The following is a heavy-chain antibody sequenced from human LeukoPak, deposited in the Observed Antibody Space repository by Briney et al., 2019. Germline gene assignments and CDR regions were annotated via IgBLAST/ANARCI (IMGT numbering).Heavy chain of an antibody. D-gene: IGHD1-26*01. CDR3: AKDRGVGATAFDY. V-gene: IGHV3-30*18. CDR2: ISYDGSNK. Sequence: PGGSLRLSCAASGFTFSSYGMHWVRQAPGKGLEWVAVISYDGSNKYYADSVKGRFTISRDNSKNTLYLQMNSLGAEDTAVYYCAKDRGVGATAFDYWGQGTLVTVSS. CDR1: GFTFSSYG. J-gene: IGHJ4*02.